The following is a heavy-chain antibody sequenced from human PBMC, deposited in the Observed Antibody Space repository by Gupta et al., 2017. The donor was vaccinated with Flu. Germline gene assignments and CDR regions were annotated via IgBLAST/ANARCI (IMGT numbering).Heavy chain of an antibody. Sequence: VSSDSFNTYYWSGIRKTPGKGLEWIGDNAYSGSTNDNHSRKSRATISLDRSKNNVSLNLTSVPAEDTAVYFCAKRRVWSGYPVDGGGQGSMVTVSS. D-gene: IGHD3-3*01. CDR2: NAYSGST. J-gene: IGHJ4*02. V-gene: IGHV4-59*08. CDR3: AKRRVWSGYPVDG. CDR1: SDSFNTYY.